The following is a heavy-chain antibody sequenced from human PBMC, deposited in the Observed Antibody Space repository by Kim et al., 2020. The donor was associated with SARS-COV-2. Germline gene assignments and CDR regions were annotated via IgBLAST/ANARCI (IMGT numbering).Heavy chain of an antibody. D-gene: IGHD3-16*02. V-gene: IGHV4-39*01. Sequence: SETLSLSCSVSGDSINSGSDCWDWFRQPPGEGLEWIGTIYNSGQTNYNASLKSRVTISVDTSKNQFSLQLRSVTATDSAIYFCSSGLSRRVFDSWGQGIQVTVSS. CDR2: IYNSGQT. CDR1: GDSINSGSDC. J-gene: IGHJ4*02. CDR3: SSGLSRRVFDS.